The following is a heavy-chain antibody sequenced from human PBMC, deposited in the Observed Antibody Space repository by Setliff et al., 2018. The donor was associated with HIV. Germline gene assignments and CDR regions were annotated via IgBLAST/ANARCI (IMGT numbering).Heavy chain of an antibody. CDR3: ARVAMVRGVIPPDFDYYYYYMDV. D-gene: IGHD3-10*01. V-gene: IGHV4-59*10. J-gene: IGHJ6*03. Sequence: SETLSLTCAVYGGSFSGYDWSWIRQPPGKGLEWIGRIYTSGSTNYNPSLKSRVTMSVDTSKNQFSLKLSSVTAADTAVYYCARVAMVRGVIPPDFDYYYYYMDVWGKGTTVTVSS. CDR2: IYTSGST. CDR1: GGSFSGYD.